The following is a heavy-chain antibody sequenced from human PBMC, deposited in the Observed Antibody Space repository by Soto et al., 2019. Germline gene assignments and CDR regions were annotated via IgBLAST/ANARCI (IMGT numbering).Heavy chain of an antibody. CDR1: GGSISVYY. J-gene: IGHJ4*02. CDR3: ARGVGSSPPRY. V-gene: IGHV4-59*01. D-gene: IGHD1-26*01. Sequence: PSETLCLTCTISGGSISVYYWSWIRQPPGQALEWIGYIYDSGSPYYNPSLRSRVIISADTSKNQISLKLTSATAADTAVYYCARGVGSSPPRYWGRGTLVTVSS. CDR2: IYDSGSP.